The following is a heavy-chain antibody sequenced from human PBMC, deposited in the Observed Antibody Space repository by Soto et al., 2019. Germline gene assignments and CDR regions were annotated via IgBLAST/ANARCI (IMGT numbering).Heavy chain of an antibody. Sequence: EVQLVESGGGLVQPGGSLRLSCAASGFTFSTYWMHWVRQAPGKGPVWVSRISSDGSVTDYAGSVKGRFTISRDNAKKTLYLQMNRLRAEDTAVYYCASAMTSGGATTKGDYWGQGTLVTVSA. V-gene: IGHV3-74*01. CDR1: GFTFSTYW. J-gene: IGHJ4*02. D-gene: IGHD1-26*01. CDR2: ISSDGSVT. CDR3: ASAMTSGGATTKGDY.